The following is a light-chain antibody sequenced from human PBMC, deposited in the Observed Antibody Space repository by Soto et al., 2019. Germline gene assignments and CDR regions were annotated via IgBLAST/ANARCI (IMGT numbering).Light chain of an antibody. V-gene: IGKV4-1*01. CDR3: QQYYHTPRT. Sequence: DIVMTQSPDSLAVSLGERATINCKSSQSVLYSSDNKNYLAWFQQKPGQPPTLLIYWASTRESGVPDRFSGSGSGTDFTLTISSLQAEDVAVYYCQQYYHTPRTFGKWTKVEIK. CDR1: QSVLYSSDNKNY. CDR2: WAS. J-gene: IGKJ1*01.